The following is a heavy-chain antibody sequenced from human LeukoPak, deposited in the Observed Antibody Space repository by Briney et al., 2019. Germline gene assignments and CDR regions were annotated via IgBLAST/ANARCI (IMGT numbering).Heavy chain of an antibody. V-gene: IGHV1-18*01. J-gene: IGHJ5*02. D-gene: IGHD3-22*01. Sequence: ASVKVSCKASGYTLLNYGITWVRQAPGQGLEWMAWISVYNGNTIYAQKLQGRATLTTDTSTSTAYMELRSLTSDDTAIYYCARGGSNYDTTVYYYEDWFDPWGQGTLVTVSS. CDR3: ARGGSNYDTTVYYYEDWFDP. CDR1: GYTLLNYG. CDR2: ISVYNGNT.